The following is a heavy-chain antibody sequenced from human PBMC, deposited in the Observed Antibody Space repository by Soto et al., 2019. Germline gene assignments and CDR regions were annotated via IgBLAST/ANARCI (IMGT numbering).Heavy chain of an antibody. V-gene: IGHV3-48*02. D-gene: IGHD6-13*01. CDR1: GFIFSDYT. CDR2: ISSSGGAI. CDR3: ARANGGSTWFVGVYYFFGMDV. J-gene: IGHJ6*02. Sequence: EVQLVESGGDLVQPGGSMRLSCAASGFIFSDYTMTWVRQAPGRGLEFVSHISSSGGAIFYAESVKGRFTVSRDNAKKSLYLQMNSLRDEDTAAYFCARANGGSTWFVGVYYFFGMDVWGQGTAVTVSS.